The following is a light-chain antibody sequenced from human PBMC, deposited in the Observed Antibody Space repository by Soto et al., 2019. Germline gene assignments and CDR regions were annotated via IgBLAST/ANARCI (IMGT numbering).Light chain of an antibody. J-gene: IGLJ2*01. CDR3: QSYDSSLSGGVV. CDR2: GNS. V-gene: IGLV1-40*01. Sequence: QSVLTQPPSVSGAPGQRVTISCTGSSSNIGAGYDVHWYQQLPGTAPKLLIYGNSNRPSGVPDRFSDSTSGTSASLAITGLQAEDEADYYCQSYDSSLSGGVVFGGGTKVTVL. CDR1: SSNIGAGYD.